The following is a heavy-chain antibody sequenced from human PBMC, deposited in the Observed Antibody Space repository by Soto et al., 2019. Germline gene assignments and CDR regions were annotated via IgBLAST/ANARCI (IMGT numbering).Heavy chain of an antibody. D-gene: IGHD6-19*01. V-gene: IGHV3-53*01. Sequence: PWGSLRLSCAASGLTVISNYINWFRQAPCKCLEWVSLIYTGGGTYYADSVKGRFTVSRDNSKNTLYLQMNSLRAEDTAVYYCARMGQWRVPGDYYYGMDVWGQGTSVTVSS. CDR3: ARMGQWRVPGDYYYGMDV. J-gene: IGHJ6*02. CDR2: IYTGGGT. CDR1: GLTVISNY.